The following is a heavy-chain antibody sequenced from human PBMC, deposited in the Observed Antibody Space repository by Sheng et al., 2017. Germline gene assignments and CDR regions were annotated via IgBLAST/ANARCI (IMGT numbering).Heavy chain of an antibody. J-gene: IGHJ4*02. CDR3: AREIAGADFWSGYPLDY. CDR1: GFTFSSYW. CDR2: INSDGSST. Sequence: EVQLVESGGGLVQPGGSLRLSCAASGFTFSSYWMHWVRQAPGKGLVWVSRINSDGSSTSYADSVKGRFTISRDNAKNTLYLQMNSLRAEDTAVYYCAREIAGADFWSGYPLDYWGQGTLVTVSS. V-gene: IGHV3-74*01. D-gene: IGHD3-3*01.